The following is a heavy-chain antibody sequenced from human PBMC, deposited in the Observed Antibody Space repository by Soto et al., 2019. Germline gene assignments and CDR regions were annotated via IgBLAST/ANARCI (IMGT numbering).Heavy chain of an antibody. CDR1: GFTVSSYG. V-gene: IGHV3-30*03. J-gene: IGHJ4*02. CDR3: ATAMFTQTALDSSWPCGNY. D-gene: IGHD3-22*01. Sequence: SGGSLRLSGAASGFTVSSYGIHWVRQPPGKGLEWVAVISYDGSHKFYADSVKGRFTLSRDVSKGTLYLQMNSLRAEDTAVYYCATAMFTQTALDSSWPCGNYWGRVTTVTVSS. CDR2: ISYDGSHK.